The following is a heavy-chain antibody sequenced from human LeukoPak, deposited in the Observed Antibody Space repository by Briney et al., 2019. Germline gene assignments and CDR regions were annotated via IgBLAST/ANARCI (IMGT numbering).Heavy chain of an antibody. J-gene: IGHJ5*02. CDR1: GFTFDDYA. D-gene: IGHD5/OR15-5a*01. CDR3: AKAPSVLGWFGP. Sequence: GGSLRLSCAASGFTFDDYAMHWVRQAPGKGLEWVSGISWNSGSIGYADSVKGRFTISRDNAKNSLYLQMDSLRAEDTALYYCAKAPSVLGWFGPWGQGTLVTVSS. V-gene: IGHV3-9*01. CDR2: ISWNSGSI.